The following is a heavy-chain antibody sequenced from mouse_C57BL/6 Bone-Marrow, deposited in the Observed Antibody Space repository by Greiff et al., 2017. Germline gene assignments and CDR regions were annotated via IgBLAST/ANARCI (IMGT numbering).Heavy chain of an antibody. CDR2: IRSKSNNYAT. V-gene: IGHV10-1*01. D-gene: IGHD4-1*01. CDR1: GFSFNTYA. J-gene: IGHJ4*01. Sequence: EVKLVESGGGLVQPKGSLKLSCAASGFSFNTYAMNWVRQAPGKGLEWVARIRSKSNNYATYYADSVKDRFTISRDDSESMLYLQMNNLKTEDTAMYYCVRLTGPGAMDYWGQGTSVTVSS. CDR3: VRLTGPGAMDY.